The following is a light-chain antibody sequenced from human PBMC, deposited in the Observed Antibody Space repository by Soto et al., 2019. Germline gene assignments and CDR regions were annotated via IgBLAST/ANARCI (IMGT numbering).Light chain of an antibody. CDR1: QGIRND. J-gene: IGKJ5*01. CDR2: DVA. CDR3: QKDNTPLMT. Sequence: DIQMTQSPSSLSASVGDRVTITCRASQGIRNDLGWYQQKPGKDLNRLMYDVAALKRGGPPRFSGSGSGTNFILTISSLVHADDVVYYYQQKDNTPLMTFGQGTQLEIK. V-gene: IGKV1-17*01.